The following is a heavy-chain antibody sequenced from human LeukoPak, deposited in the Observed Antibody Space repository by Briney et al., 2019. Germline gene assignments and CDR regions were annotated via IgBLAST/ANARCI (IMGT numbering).Heavy chain of an antibody. CDR1: GFTFSSYA. CDR2: ISGSGGST. J-gene: IGHJ4*02. CDR3: AKDTVLSTFPTVAGYYFDY. V-gene: IGHV3-23*01. Sequence: PGGSLRLSCAASGFTFSSYAMSWVRQAPGKGLEWVSAISGSGGSTYYADSVKGRFTISRDNSKNTLYLQMNSLRAEDTAVYYCAKDTVLSTFPTVAGYYFDYWGQGTLVTVSS. D-gene: IGHD6-19*01.